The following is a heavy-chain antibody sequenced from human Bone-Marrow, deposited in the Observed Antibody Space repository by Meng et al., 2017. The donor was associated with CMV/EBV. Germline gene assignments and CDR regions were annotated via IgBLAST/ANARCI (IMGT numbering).Heavy chain of an antibody. CDR3: ASFCSGGDCYPDY. D-gene: IGHD2-15*01. V-gene: IGHV4-31*02. CDR2: IYFSGTT. J-gene: IGHJ4*02. CDR1: GASISSGGYY. Sequence: SGASISSGGYYWSWIRQHPRKGLEWIGYIYFSGTTLYNPSLKSRVTISVDTSKNQFSLNLSSVTAADTAVYYCASFCSGGDCYPDYWGQGTLVTVSS.